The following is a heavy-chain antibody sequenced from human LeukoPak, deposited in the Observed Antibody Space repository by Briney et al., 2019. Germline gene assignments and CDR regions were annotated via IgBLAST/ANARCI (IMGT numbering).Heavy chain of an antibody. CDR3: ARDPATVTSCFDC. V-gene: IGHV3-33*08. CDR2: IWYDGSKT. D-gene: IGHD4-17*01. J-gene: IGHJ4*02. CDR1: GFTFSAYA. Sequence: PGGSLRLSCAPSGFTFSAYAMSWVRQAPGKGLEWVAVIWYDGSKTYYVDSVKGRFSISRDNSKNTLYLQMSSLKVEDTAIYYCARDPATVTSCFDCWGQGTLVTVSS.